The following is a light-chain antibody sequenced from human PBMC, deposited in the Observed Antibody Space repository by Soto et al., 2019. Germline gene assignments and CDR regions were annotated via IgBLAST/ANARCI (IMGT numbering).Light chain of an antibody. J-gene: IGLJ3*02. CDR3: GSYTTSSTLV. Sequence: QSALTQPASVSGSPGQSITISCTGTSSDVGPYNYVSWYQHHPGKAPKLLIHEVTKRPSGVSNRFSGSKSGNTASLTISGLQAEDEADYYCGSYTTSSTLVFGGGTKVTVL. CDR1: SSDVGPYNY. V-gene: IGLV2-14*01. CDR2: EVT.